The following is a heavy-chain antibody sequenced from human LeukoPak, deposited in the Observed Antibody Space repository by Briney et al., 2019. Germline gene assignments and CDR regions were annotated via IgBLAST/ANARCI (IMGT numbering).Heavy chain of an antibody. CDR2: INSDGSST. D-gene: IGHD1-7*01. CDR1: GFTFSSYW. V-gene: IGHV3-74*01. J-gene: IGHJ4*02. CDR3: ARPTTTLEY. Sequence: GGSLRLSCAASGFTFSSYWMHWVRQPPGKGLVWVSHINSDGSSTSYADSVKGRFTISRDNAKNTLYLQMNSLRDEDTAVYYCARPTTTLEYWGQGTLVTVSS.